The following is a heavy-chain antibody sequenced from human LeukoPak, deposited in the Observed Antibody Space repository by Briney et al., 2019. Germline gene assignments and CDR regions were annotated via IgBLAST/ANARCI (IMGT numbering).Heavy chain of an antibody. V-gene: IGHV1-69*04. CDR3: ARDRDDILTGYYVYFQH. D-gene: IGHD3-9*01. J-gene: IGHJ1*01. CDR2: IIPILGIA. CDR1: GGTFSSYA. Sequence: SVKVSCKASGGTFSSYAISWVRQAPGQGLEWMGRIIPILGIANYAQKFQGRVTITADKSTSTAYMELSSLRSEDTAVYYCARDRDDILTGYYVYFQHWGRGTLVTVSS.